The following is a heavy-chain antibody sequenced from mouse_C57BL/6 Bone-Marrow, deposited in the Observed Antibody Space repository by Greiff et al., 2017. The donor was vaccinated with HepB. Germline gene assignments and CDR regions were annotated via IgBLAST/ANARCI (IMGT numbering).Heavy chain of an antibody. CDR2: ISDGGSYT. J-gene: IGHJ4*01. V-gene: IGHV5-4*01. CDR1: GFTFSSYA. CDR3: ARDWKDYAMDY. Sequence: EVQGVESGGGLVKPGGSLKLSCAASGFTFSSYAMSWVRQTPEKRLEWVATISDGGSYTYYPDNVKGRFTISRDNAKNNLYLQMSQLKAEDTAMYYCARDWKDYAMDYWGQGTSVTVSS.